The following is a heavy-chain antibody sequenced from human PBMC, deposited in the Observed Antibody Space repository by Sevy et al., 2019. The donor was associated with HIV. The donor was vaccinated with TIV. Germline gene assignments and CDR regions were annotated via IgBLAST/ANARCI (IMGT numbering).Heavy chain of an antibody. CDR3: ARVPTMVRGPHGGIDY. J-gene: IGHJ4*02. D-gene: IGHD3-10*01. CDR2: ISSSSSTI. Sequence: GGSLRLSCAASGFTFSSYSMNWVRQAPGKGLEWVSYISSSSSTIYYADSVKGRFTISRDNAKNSPYLQMNSLRDEDTAVYYCARVPTMVRGPHGGIDYWGQGTLVTVSS. CDR1: GFTFSSYS. V-gene: IGHV3-48*02.